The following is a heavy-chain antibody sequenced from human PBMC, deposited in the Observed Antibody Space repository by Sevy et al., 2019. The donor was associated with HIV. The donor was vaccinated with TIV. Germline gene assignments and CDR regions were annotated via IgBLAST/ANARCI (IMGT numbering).Heavy chain of an antibody. CDR2: ISSGSSYI. CDR1: GFTFRDYT. V-gene: IGHV3-21*06. J-gene: IGHJ4*02. D-gene: IGHD3-10*01. Sequence: GGSLRLSCAASGFTFRDYTRNWVRQTPGKGLEWVSYISSGSSYIRYADSVKGRFTISRDNAENSLYLQMNSLRAEDTGVYYCARDRDYYGSGTYDHWGQGTLVTVSS. CDR3: ARDRDYYGSGTYDH.